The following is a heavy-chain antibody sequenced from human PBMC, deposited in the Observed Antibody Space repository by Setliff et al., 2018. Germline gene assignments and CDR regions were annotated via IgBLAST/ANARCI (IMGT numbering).Heavy chain of an antibody. D-gene: IGHD3-10*01. J-gene: IGHJ6*02. CDR2: IKQDGSEK. CDR3: ARDHVYGSQYYYYYYGMDV. Sequence: LRLSCAASGFTFSRYWMSWVRQAPGKGLEWVANIKQDGSEKYYVDSVKGRFTISRGNAKNSLYLQMNSLRAEDTAVYYCARDHVYGSQYYYYYYGMDVWGQGTTVTVSS. V-gene: IGHV3-7*01. CDR1: GFTFSRYW.